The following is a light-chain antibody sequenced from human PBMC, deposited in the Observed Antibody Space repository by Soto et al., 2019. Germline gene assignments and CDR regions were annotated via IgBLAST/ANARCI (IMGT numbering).Light chain of an antibody. CDR1: QSVSSSY. CDR3: QQYGSSPGFT. Sequence: EIVLTQSPATLSLSPGERATLSCRASQSVSSSYLAWYQQKPGQAPRLLIYGASIRATGIPDRFSGSGSGTDFTLTISRLEPEDFAVYYCQQYGSSPGFTFGPGTKVDIK. CDR2: GAS. V-gene: IGKV3-20*01. J-gene: IGKJ3*01.